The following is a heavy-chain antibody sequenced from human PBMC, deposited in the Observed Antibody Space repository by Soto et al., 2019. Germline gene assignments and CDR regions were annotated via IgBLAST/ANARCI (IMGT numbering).Heavy chain of an antibody. CDR1: GGSISSYY. J-gene: IGHJ4*02. V-gene: IGHV4-59*01. CDR3: ARSSDSSGYYYYFDY. Sequence: SQTLSLTCTVSGGSISSYYWSWIRQPPGKGLEWIGYYSYRGGTNYNPSLKSRLTISADTSKNQFSLKLSSVTAADTAVYYCARSSDSSGYYYYFDYWGQGTLVTVSS. D-gene: IGHD3-22*01. CDR2: YSYRGGT.